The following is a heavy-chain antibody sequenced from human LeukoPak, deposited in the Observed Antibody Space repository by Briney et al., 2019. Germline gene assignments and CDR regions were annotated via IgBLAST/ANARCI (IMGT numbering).Heavy chain of an antibody. D-gene: IGHD6-19*01. Sequence: PGRSLRLSCAASGFTFSSYGMHWVRQAPGKGLEWVAVISYDGSNKYYADSVKGRFTISRDNSKNTLYLQMNSLRAEDTAVYYCAKDRGSSGWFVRRQAEYFQHWGQGTLVTVSS. CDR1: GFTFSSYG. J-gene: IGHJ1*01. CDR2: ISYDGSNK. CDR3: AKDRGSSGWFVRRQAEYFQH. V-gene: IGHV3-30*18.